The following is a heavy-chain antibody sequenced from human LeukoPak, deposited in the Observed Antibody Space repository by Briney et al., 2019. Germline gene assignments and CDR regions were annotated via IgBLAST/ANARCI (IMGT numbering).Heavy chain of an antibody. V-gene: IGHV1-18*01. CDR2: ISGYNGNT. Sequence: GASVKVSCKASGHTFTSNDINWVRQAPGQGLEWMGWISGYNGNTKYAENLKGRVTMTTDTSTSTAYMELRSLRSDDTAVYYCARDYYDFWSGYFAFWDAFDIWGQGTMVTVSS. D-gene: IGHD3-3*01. J-gene: IGHJ3*02. CDR3: ARDYYDFWSGYFAFWDAFDI. CDR1: GHTFTSND.